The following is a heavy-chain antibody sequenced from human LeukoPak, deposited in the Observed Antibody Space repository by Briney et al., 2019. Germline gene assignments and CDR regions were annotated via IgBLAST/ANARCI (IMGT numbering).Heavy chain of an antibody. D-gene: IGHD3-10*01. CDR1: GYTFTSYD. Sequence: ASVKVSCNASGYTFTSYDINWVRQATGQGLEWMGWMNPNSGNTGYAQKFQGRVTMTRNTSISTAYMELSSLRSEDTAVYYCASPHTVRGVIDYWGQGTLVTVSS. J-gene: IGHJ4*02. V-gene: IGHV1-8*01. CDR3: ASPHTVRGVIDY. CDR2: MNPNSGNT.